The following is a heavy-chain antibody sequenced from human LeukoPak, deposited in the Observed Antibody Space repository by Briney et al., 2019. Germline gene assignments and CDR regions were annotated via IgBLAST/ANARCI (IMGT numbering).Heavy chain of an antibody. Sequence: GGSLRLSCAASGFTFSSYGMHWARQAPGKGLEWVAVIRYDGSKEYYADSVKGRFTISRDNSMNTLYLQMNSLRTEDTAVYYCAKGGYTWGGDSLLDYWGQGTLVTVSS. D-gene: IGHD5-18*01. CDR2: IRYDGSKE. J-gene: IGHJ4*02. V-gene: IGHV3-30*02. CDR3: AKGGYTWGGDSLLDY. CDR1: GFTFSSYG.